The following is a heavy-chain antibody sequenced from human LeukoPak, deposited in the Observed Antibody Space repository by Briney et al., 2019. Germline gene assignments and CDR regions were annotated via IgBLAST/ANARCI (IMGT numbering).Heavy chain of an antibody. V-gene: IGHV3-7*05. Sequence: GGSLRLSCAASGFSFRNYWMSWVRQAPGKGLEFVANIKQEGSEKYYVDSVKGRFTISRGNAKNSLYLQMNGLRAEDTAVYYCAANGGPFDFWGQGTLVTVSA. CDR3: AANGGPFDF. J-gene: IGHJ4*02. D-gene: IGHD4-23*01. CDR1: GFSFRNYW. CDR2: IKQEGSEK.